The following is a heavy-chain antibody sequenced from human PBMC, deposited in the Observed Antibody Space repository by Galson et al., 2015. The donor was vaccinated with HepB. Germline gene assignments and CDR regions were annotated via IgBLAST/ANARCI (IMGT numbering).Heavy chain of an antibody. CDR1: GYTFTSYA. CDR3: ARYSSGRGDFQH. D-gene: IGHD6-19*01. Sequence: SVKVSCKASGYTFTSYAMHWVRQAPGQRLEWMGWINAGNGNTKYSQKFQGRVTITRDTSASTAYMELSSLRSEDTAVYYCARYSSGRGDFQHWGQGTLVTVSS. J-gene: IGHJ1*01. V-gene: IGHV1-3*01. CDR2: INAGNGNT.